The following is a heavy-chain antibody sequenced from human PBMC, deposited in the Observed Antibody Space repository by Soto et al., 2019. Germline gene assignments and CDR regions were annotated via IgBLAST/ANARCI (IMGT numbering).Heavy chain of an antibody. CDR2: INSDGTNT. CDR3: ARDLVAKDAFDI. CDR1: GFTLSSFW. V-gene: IGHV3-74*01. D-gene: IGHD2-8*02. Sequence: EVQLVESGGGLVQPGGSLRLSCAASGFTLSSFWIHWFRQAPGKGLVWVSRINSDGTNTRYADSVRGRFTISRDNAKNTLYLQMNSLRVEHTAVYYCARDLVAKDAFDIWGQGTMVTVSS. J-gene: IGHJ3*02.